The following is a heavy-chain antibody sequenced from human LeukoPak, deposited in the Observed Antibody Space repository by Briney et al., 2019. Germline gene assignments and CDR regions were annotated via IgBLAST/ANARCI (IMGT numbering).Heavy chain of an antibody. J-gene: IGHJ4*02. Sequence: SGGSLRLSCAASGFTFSTYAMHWVRQAPGKGLEWVTVISYDGNNKYYADSMKGRFTISRDNSKNTLYLQMNSLRAEDTAVYYCAKGAYYDSSGYRLFDYWGQGTLVTVSS. CDR1: GFTFSTYA. V-gene: IGHV3-30*04. D-gene: IGHD3-22*01. CDR2: ISYDGNNK. CDR3: AKGAYYDSSGYRLFDY.